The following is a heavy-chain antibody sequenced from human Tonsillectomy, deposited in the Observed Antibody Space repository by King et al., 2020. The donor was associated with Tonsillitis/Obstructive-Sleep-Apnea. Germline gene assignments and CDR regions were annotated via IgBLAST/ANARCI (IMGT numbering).Heavy chain of an antibody. Sequence: QLVQSGAEVKTPGASVKVSCKASGYTFTKYYIHWVRQARGQGLEWMGIINPSSGVTTYAQKFQGRVTMTSDTSASKVYLELSSLRSEDTAVYHCARDDVVGRYIDSWGQGTLVTVSS. CDR3: ARDDVVGRYIDS. J-gene: IGHJ4*02. CDR1: GYTFTKYY. D-gene: IGHD1-14*01. CDR2: INPSSGVT. V-gene: IGHV1-46*01.